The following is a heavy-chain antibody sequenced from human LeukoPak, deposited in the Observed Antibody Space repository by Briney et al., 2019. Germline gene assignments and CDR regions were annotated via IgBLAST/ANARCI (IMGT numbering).Heavy chain of an antibody. D-gene: IGHD3-3*01. CDR3: ARELSISFDY. V-gene: IGHV3-30*04. Sequence: GGSLRLSCAASGFTFSSYAIHWVRQAPGKGLEWVALISYDGSNKYYADSVKGRFTISRDKSKNTLYLQMNSLRAEDTAVYYCARELSISFDYWGQGTLVTVSS. J-gene: IGHJ4*02. CDR2: ISYDGSNK. CDR1: GFTFSSYA.